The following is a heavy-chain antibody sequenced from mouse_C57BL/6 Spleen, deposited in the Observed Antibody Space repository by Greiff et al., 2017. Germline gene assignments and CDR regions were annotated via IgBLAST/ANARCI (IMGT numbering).Heavy chain of an antibody. CDR1: GYAFSSYW. CDR3: ARSPAGGDAMDY. J-gene: IGHJ4*01. Sequence: QVQLKESGAELVKPGASVKISCKASGYAFSSYWMNWVKQRPGKGLEWIGQIYPGDGDTNYNGKFKGKATLTADKSSSTAYMQLSSLTSEDSAVYFCARSPAGGDAMDYWGQGTSVTVSS. V-gene: IGHV1-80*01. CDR2: IYPGDGDT.